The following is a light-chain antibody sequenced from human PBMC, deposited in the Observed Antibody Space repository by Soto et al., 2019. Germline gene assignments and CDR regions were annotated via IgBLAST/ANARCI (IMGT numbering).Light chain of an antibody. Sequence: QSVLTQPASVSGSPGQSITISCTGTSSDVGLHNYVSWYQQHPGKAPKLMIYDVNNRPSGVSNRFSGSKSGNTAPLTISGLQAEDEADYYCSSFAGSSVLYVFGTGTKVTVL. V-gene: IGLV2-14*01. CDR1: SSDVGLHNY. J-gene: IGLJ1*01. CDR3: SSFAGSSVLYV. CDR2: DVN.